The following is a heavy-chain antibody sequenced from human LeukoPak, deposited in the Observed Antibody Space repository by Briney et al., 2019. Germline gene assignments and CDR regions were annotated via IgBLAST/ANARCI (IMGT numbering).Heavy chain of an antibody. D-gene: IGHD4-17*01. Sequence: PGGSLRLSCAASEFTFSSFGLHWVRQAPGKGLEWVALIRSDRSSKNYADSVKGRFTISRDISKNTVHLQMNNLRAEDTAVYYCAKWSGDYPSYYLDYWGQGTLVTVSS. V-gene: IGHV3-30*02. J-gene: IGHJ4*02. CDR1: EFTFSSFG. CDR3: AKWSGDYPSYYLDY. CDR2: IRSDRSSK.